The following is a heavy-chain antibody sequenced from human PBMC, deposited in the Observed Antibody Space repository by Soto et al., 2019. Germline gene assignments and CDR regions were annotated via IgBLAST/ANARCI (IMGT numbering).Heavy chain of an antibody. V-gene: IGHV3-7*01. CDR2: IKEDGSEK. J-gene: IGHJ4*02. CDR1: GFTFGGNW. D-gene: IGHD3-16*02. CDR3: ARAYYDFLWGSYRFDY. Sequence: EVHLVESGGGLVQPGGSRKLPGAPPGFTFGGNWRIWFRRAPGKGREWVANIKEDGSEKKNVDSVKGRFTISRDNAKNSLYLQMNSLRAEDTAVYYCARAYYDFLWGSYRFDYWGQGALVTVSS.